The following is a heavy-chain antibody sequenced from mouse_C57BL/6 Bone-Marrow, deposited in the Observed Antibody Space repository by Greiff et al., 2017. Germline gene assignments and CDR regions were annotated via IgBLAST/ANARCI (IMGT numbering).Heavy chain of an antibody. J-gene: IGHJ1*03. CDR1: GFSLTSYG. D-gene: IGHD1-2*01. CDR3: AKSLPWYFDV. CDR2: IWRGGST. V-gene: IGHV2-5*01. Sequence: VKLMESGPGLVQPSQSLSITCTVSGFSLTSYGVHWVRQSPGKGLEWLGVIWRGGSTDYNAAFMSRLSITKDNSKSQVFFKMNSLHADDTAIYYCAKSLPWYFDVWGTGTTVTVSS.